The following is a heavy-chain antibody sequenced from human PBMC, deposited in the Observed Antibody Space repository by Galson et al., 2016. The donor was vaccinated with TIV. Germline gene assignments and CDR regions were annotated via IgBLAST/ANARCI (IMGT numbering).Heavy chain of an antibody. CDR1: GFTFSYS. CDR3: ARWRGRQSEFES. CDR2: MKTGDIEE. J-gene: IGHJ4*02. V-gene: IGHV3-7*01. Sequence: SLRLSCAASGFTFSYSMSWVRQAPGRGLEWVASMKTGDIEEYNVNAVKGRFTVSRDSAKNSVDLQMNSLRVDDTAVYYCARWRGRQSEFESWGQGTLVTVSS. D-gene: IGHD3-3*01.